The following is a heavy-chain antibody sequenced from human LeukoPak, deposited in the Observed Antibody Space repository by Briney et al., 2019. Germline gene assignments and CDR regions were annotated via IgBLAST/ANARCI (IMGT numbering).Heavy chain of an antibody. V-gene: IGHV1-69*04. CDR1: GGTFNHFG. D-gene: IGHD1-1*01. CDR2: IIPVLDSA. J-gene: IGHJ4*02. CDR3: ARDSGRPPTSFDY. Sequence: SVKVSCKASGGTFNHFGINWVRQAPGQGLEWMGRIIPVLDSAKYAPKIQDRVTITADKSTSTAYMELNSLRSGDTAVYFCARDSGRPPTSFDYWGQGTLVTVSS.